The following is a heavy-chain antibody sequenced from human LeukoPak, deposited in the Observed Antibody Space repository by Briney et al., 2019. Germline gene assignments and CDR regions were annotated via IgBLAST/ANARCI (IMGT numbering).Heavy chain of an antibody. D-gene: IGHD6-13*01. CDR1: GGSISPYY. CDR3: ARHISAASRFDY. J-gene: IGHJ4*02. V-gene: IGHV4-59*08. CDR2: IFYSGST. Sequence: PSETLSLTCTVSGGSISPYYWSWIRQPPGKGLEWIGYIFYSGSTNYNPSLKSRVTISVDTPKNQLSLKLSSVTAADTAVYYCARHISAASRFDYWGQGSLVTVS.